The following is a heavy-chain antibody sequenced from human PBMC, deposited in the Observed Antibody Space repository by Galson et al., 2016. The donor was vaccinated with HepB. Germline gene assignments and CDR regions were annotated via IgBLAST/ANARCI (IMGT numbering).Heavy chain of an antibody. V-gene: IGHV3-30*04. J-gene: IGHJ4*02. CDR1: GFTFNYYA. D-gene: IGHD2-2*01. CDR3: VRDVFATGIPSAFDY. CDR2: TSYDETQK. Sequence: SLRLSCAASGFTFNYYALHWVRQAPGKGLEWVATTSYDETQKFYADGVRGRFTISRDNAQNTLLLQMNSLTTQDTAVYYCVRDVFATGIPSAFDYWGQGTPVTVYS.